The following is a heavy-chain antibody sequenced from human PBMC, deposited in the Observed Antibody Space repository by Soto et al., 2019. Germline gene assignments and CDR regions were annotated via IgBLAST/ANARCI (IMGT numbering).Heavy chain of an antibody. J-gene: IGHJ5*02. CDR2: ISGSGGST. V-gene: IGHV3-23*01. Sequence: GGSLRLSCAASGFTFSSYAMSWVRQAPGKGLEWVSAISGSGGSTYYADSVKGRFTISRDNSKNTLYLQMNSLRAEDTAVYYCAKIGGSYDFWSGQRFDPWGQGTLVTVSS. CDR1: GFTFSSYA. D-gene: IGHD3-3*01. CDR3: AKIGGSYDFWSGQRFDP.